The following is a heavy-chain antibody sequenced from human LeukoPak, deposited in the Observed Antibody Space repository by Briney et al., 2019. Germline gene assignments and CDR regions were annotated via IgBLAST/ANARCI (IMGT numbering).Heavy chain of an antibody. CDR3: VRDSSVTRMDV. D-gene: IGHD4-17*01. CDR1: GFTSSSDW. J-gene: IGHJ6*04. V-gene: IGHV3-74*01. CDR2: ITNDASST. Sequence: GGSLRLSCAASGFTSSSDWMHWVRQAPGEGLVWVSRITNDASSTSYADSVKGRFTISRDNAKNTLYLEMSSLRAEDTAVYYCVRDSSVTRMDVWGKGTTVTVSS.